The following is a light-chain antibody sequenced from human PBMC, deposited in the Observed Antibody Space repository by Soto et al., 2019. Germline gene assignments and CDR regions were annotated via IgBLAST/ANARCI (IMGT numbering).Light chain of an antibody. V-gene: IGKV3-15*01. CDR2: GAS. Sequence: ERLMTEAPGTLSVSPGERATLSCRATQSVSSNLAWYQQKPGQAPRLLIYGASDRAAGIPARFSGSGSGAEFTLTISSMQSEDFAVYYCQQYNTWPRTFGQGTKVDIK. CDR3: QQYNTWPRT. CDR1: QSVSSN. J-gene: IGKJ1*01.